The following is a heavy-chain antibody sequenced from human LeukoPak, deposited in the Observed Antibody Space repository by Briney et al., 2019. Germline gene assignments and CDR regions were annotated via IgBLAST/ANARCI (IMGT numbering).Heavy chain of an antibody. J-gene: IGHJ6*02. V-gene: IGHV1-69*13. CDR1: GGTFSSYA. CDR2: IIPIFGTA. Sequence: ASVKVSCKASGGTFSSYAISWVRQAPGQGLEWMGGIIPIFGTANYAQKFQGRVTITADESTSTAYMELSSLRSEDTAVYYCARGDSSSSHYYYYGMDVWGQGTTVTVSS. CDR3: ARGDSSSSHYYYYGMDV. D-gene: IGHD6-13*01.